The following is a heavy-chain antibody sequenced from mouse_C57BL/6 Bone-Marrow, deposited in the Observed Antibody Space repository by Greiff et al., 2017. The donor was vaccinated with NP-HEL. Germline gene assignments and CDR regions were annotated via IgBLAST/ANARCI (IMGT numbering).Heavy chain of an antibody. CDR2: IYPGSGST. D-gene: IGHD1-1*01. CDR3: ASNYYYGSSMFAY. Sequence: QVQLQQPGAELVKPGASVKMSCKASGYTFTSYWITWVKQRPGQGLEWIGDIYPGSGSTNYNEKFKSKATLTVDTSSSTAYMQLSSLSSEDSAVYYCASNYYYGSSMFAYWGQGTLVTVSA. V-gene: IGHV1-55*01. J-gene: IGHJ3*01. CDR1: GYTFTSYW.